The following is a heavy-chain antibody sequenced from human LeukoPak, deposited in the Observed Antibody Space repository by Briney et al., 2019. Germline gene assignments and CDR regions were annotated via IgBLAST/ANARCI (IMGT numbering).Heavy chain of an antibody. CDR1: GGSISSYY. Sequence: KPSETLSLTCTVSGGSISSYYWSWIRQPAGKGLEWIGRIYASGSTTYNASLKSRVSMSSEAYNKKFPLKLSSVPAADNAAYYCASAYGDSNNWFDPWGQGTLVTVSS. CDR2: IYASGST. V-gene: IGHV4-4*07. D-gene: IGHD4-17*01. J-gene: IGHJ5*02. CDR3: ASAYGDSNNWFDP.